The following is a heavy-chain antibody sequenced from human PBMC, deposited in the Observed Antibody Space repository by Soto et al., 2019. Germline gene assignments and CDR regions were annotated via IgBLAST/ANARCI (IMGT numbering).Heavy chain of an antibody. D-gene: IGHD6-19*01. V-gene: IGHV1-8*01. CDR3: ARELAVGGGVYFDY. CDR1: GYTFTSYD. Sequence: ASVKVSCKASGYTFTSYDINWVRQATGQGLEWMGWMNPNSGNTGYAQKFQGRVTMTRNTSISTAYMELSSLRSEDTAVYYCARELAVGGGVYFDYWGQGTLVTVSS. J-gene: IGHJ4*02. CDR2: MNPNSGNT.